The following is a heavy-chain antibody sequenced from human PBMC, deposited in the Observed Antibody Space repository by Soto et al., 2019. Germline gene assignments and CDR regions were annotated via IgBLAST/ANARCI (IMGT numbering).Heavy chain of an antibody. J-gene: IGHJ4*02. Sequence: GGSLRLSCAASGFTFSSYSMNWVRQAPGKGLEWVSYISSSSSTIYYADSVKGRFTISRDNAKNSLYLQMNSLRDEDTAVYYCARARHYYDSSGYFEPFDYWGQGTLVTVSS. V-gene: IGHV3-48*02. D-gene: IGHD3-22*01. CDR3: ARARHYYDSSGYFEPFDY. CDR2: ISSSSSTI. CDR1: GFTFSSYS.